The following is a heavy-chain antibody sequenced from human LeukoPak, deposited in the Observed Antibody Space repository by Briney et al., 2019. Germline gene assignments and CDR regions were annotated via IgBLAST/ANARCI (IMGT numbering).Heavy chain of an antibody. V-gene: IGHV1-69*05. CDR3: ARDLGIAAAGT. Sequence: SVKVSCKASGYTFTSYGISWVRQAPGQGLEWMGGIIPIFGTANYAQKFQGRVTITTDESTSTAYMELSSLRSEDTAVYYCARDLGIAAAGTWGQGTLVTVSS. J-gene: IGHJ4*02. CDR1: GYTFTSYG. D-gene: IGHD6-13*01. CDR2: IIPIFGTA.